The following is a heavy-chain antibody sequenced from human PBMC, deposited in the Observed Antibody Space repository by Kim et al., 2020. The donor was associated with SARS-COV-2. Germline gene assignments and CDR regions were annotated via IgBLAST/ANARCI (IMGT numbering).Heavy chain of an antibody. CDR1: GYTLTELS. CDR2: FDPEDGET. Sequence: ASVKVSCKVSGYTLTELSMHWVRQAPGKGLEWMGGFDPEDGETIYAQKFQGRVTMTEDTSTDTAYMELSSLRSEDTAVYYCATDRRFGYGSDYWGQGTLVTVSS. V-gene: IGHV1-24*01. D-gene: IGHD5-12*01. CDR3: ATDRRFGYGSDY. J-gene: IGHJ4*02.